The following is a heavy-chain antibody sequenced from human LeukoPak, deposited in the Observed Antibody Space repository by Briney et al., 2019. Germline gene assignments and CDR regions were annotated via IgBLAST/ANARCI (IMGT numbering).Heavy chain of an antibody. V-gene: IGHV4-59*01. D-gene: IGHD3-9*01. CDR2: IYYSGTT. J-gene: IGHJ6*02. CDR3: ARSYSNTGYYYYGMDV. Sequence: SETLSLTCTVSGASISSYYWSWIRQPPGKGLEWIGYIYYSGTTNYNSSLKSRVTISLDTSKNQFSLKLSSVTAADTAVYYCARSYSNTGYYYYGMDVWGQGTPVTVSS. CDR1: GASISSYY.